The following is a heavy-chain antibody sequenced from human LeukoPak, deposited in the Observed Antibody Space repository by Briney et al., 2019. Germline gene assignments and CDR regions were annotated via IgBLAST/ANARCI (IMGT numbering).Heavy chain of an antibody. J-gene: IGHJ4*02. CDR1: GFTFSSYT. V-gene: IGHV3-48*01. D-gene: IGHD2-15*01. CDR2: ISSSSSTI. CDR3: ARGKVVVRDTLFDY. Sequence: PGGSLRLSCVASGFTFSSYTMNWGRQAPGKGLEWVSYISSSSSTISYADSVKGRFTISRDNAKNPLYLQVNSLSVEDTAVYYCARGKVVVRDTLFDYWGQGTLVTVSS.